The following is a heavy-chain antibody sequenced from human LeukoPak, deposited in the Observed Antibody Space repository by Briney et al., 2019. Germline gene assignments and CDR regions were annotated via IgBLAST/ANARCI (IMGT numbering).Heavy chain of an antibody. V-gene: IGHV4-34*01. D-gene: IGHD5-18*01. J-gene: IGHJ4*02. CDR2: IYHSGST. Sequence: SETLSLTCAVYGGSFSGYYWSWIRQPPGKGLEWIGEIYHSGSTNYNPSLKSRVTISVDTSKNQFSLKLSSVTAADTAVYYCARQAYGYYFDYWGQGTLVTVSS. CDR3: ARQAYGYYFDY. CDR1: GGSFSGYY.